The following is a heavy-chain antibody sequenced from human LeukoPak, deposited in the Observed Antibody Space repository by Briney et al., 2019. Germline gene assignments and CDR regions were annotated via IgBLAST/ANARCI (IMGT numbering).Heavy chain of an antibody. D-gene: IGHD4-17*01. J-gene: IGHJ4*02. CDR2: ISAYNGNT. CDR3: ARGATVTTYGVTDY. V-gene: IGHV1-18*01. CDR1: GYTFTSYG. Sequence: ASVKVSCKASGYTFTSYGISWVRQAPGQGLERMGWISAYNGNTNYAQKLQGRVTMTTGTSTSTAYMELRSLRSDDTAVYYCARGATVTTYGVTDYWGQGTLVTVSS.